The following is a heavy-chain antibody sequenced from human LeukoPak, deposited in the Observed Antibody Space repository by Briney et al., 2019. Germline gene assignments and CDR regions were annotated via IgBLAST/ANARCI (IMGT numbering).Heavy chain of an antibody. CDR1: GFTFSSYA. Sequence: GGSLRLSCAASGFTFSSYAMHWVRQAPGKGLEWVAVISYDGSNKYYADSVKGRFTISRDNSKNTLYLQMNSLRAEDTAVYYCARSPDIAAPDYWGQGTLVTVPS. CDR2: ISYDGSNK. J-gene: IGHJ4*02. CDR3: ARSPDIAAPDY. V-gene: IGHV3-30-3*01. D-gene: IGHD6-13*01.